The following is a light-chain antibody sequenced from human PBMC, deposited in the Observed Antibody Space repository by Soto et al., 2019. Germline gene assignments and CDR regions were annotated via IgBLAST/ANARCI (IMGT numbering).Light chain of an antibody. CDR1: QSVSSSY. J-gene: IGKJ2*01. CDR3: QQYGSSPWP. Sequence: EIVLTQSPGTLSLSPGERATLSCRASQSVSSSYLAWYQQTPGQAPRLLIYGASSRATGIPDRFSGSGSGTDFTLTISRLEPEDFAVYYCQQYGSSPWPFGQGTKLEIK. CDR2: GAS. V-gene: IGKV3-20*01.